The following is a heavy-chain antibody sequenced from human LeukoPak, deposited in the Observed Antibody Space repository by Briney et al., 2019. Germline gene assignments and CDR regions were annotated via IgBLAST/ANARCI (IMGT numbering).Heavy chain of an antibody. CDR3: ARGVGLTQGGTFDY. CDR2: IYHSGST. D-gene: IGHD1-26*01. CDR1: GYSISNGYY. V-gene: IGHV4-38-2*02. Sequence: SETLSLTCTVSGYSISNGYYWGWIRQPPGKGLEWIGSIYHSGSTHYNSSLKSRVTISVDTSKNQLSLKLSSVTAADTAVYYCARGVGLTQGGTFDYWGQGTLVTVSS. J-gene: IGHJ4*02.